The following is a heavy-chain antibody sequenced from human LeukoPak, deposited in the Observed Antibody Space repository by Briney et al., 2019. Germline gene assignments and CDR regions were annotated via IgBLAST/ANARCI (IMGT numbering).Heavy chain of an antibody. V-gene: IGHV4-61*02. CDR3: SKPAVAGPFAY. Sequence: SETLSLTCSVSGGSITSGSFYWSWIRQPAGKRLEWIGRVSNNGNTNYNPSLKSRVTISVDTSKNQFFLTLTSVTAADTALYYCSKPAVAGPFAYWGQGSLVTVSS. CDR2: VSNNGNT. J-gene: IGHJ4*02. D-gene: IGHD6-19*01. CDR1: GGSITSGSFY.